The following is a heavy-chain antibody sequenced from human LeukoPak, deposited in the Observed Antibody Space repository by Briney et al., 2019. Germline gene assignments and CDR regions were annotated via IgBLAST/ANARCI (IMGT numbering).Heavy chain of an antibody. J-gene: IGHJ4*02. CDR3: ARSSGSYPTGTFGD. CDR1: GYTFTSYG. Sequence: ASVKVSCKASGYTFTSYGISWVRQAPGQGLEWMGWISAYNGNTNYAQKLQGRVTMTTDRYTSTATMELRSLRSDDTDVYVCARSSGSYPTGTFGDWGQGSLVTVSS. D-gene: IGHD1-26*01. CDR2: ISAYNGNT. V-gene: IGHV1-18*01.